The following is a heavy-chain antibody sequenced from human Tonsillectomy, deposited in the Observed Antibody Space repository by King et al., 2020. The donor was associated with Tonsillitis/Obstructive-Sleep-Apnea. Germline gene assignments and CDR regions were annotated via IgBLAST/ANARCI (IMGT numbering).Heavy chain of an antibody. CDR3: ARENPIAVYVDF. Sequence: LQLVQSGAEVKKPGASVKVSCKASGYTFTSYGISWVRQAPGQGLEWMGWISAYNGNTNYAQKLQGRVTMNTDTSTSTDYMELRSLRSDDTSVYYCARENPIAVYVDFWGQGALVTVSA. J-gene: IGHJ4*02. V-gene: IGHV1-18*01. D-gene: IGHD6-19*01. CDR1: GYTFTSYG. CDR2: ISAYNGNT.